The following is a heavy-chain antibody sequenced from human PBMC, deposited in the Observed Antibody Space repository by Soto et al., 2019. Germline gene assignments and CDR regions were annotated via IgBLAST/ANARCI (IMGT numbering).Heavy chain of an antibody. CDR1: GGTFSSYA. Sequence: QVQLVQSGAEVKKPGSSVKVSCKASGGTFSSYAISWVRQAPGQGLEWMGGIIPIFGTANYAQKFQGRVTITADESTSAAYMERSSLRSADTAVYYCARHVPAAGYYYGMDVWGQGTTVTVSS. V-gene: IGHV1-69*12. CDR3: ARHVPAAGYYYGMDV. D-gene: IGHD2-2*01. CDR2: IIPIFGTA. J-gene: IGHJ6*02.